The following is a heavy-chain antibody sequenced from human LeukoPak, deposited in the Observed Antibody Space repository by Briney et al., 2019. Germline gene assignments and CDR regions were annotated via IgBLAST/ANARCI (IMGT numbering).Heavy chain of an antibody. D-gene: IGHD1/OR15-1a*01. CDR3: AREDYGNNHLDY. Sequence: GGSLRLSCAASGFTFNSSPMTWVRQAPGKGLEWVSGISASTSGTYYADSVKGRFTISRDNAKNSLYLQMNSLRAEDTAVYYCAREDYGNNHLDYWGQGTLVTVSS. CDR2: ISASTSGT. J-gene: IGHJ4*02. V-gene: IGHV3-23*01. CDR1: GFTFNSSP.